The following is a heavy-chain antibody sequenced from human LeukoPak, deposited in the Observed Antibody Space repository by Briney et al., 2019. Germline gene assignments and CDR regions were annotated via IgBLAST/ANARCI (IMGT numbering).Heavy chain of an antibody. V-gene: IGHV3-9*01. CDR3: AKDGEFYGSGSQGGIPFDY. CDR2: ISWNSGSI. CDR1: GFTFDDYA. Sequence: PGGSLRLSCAASGFTFDDYAMHWVRQAPGKGLEWVSGISWNSGSIGYADSVKGRFTISRDNAKNSLYLQMNSLRAEDTALYYCAKDGEFYGSGSQGGIPFDYWGRGTLVTVSS. D-gene: IGHD3-10*01. J-gene: IGHJ4*02.